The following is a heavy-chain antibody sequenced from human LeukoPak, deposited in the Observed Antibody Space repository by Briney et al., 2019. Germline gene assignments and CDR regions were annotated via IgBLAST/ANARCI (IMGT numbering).Heavy chain of an antibody. CDR2: ISGSAGGT. Sequence: PGGSLRLSCVASGFTLSSYMMSWVRQAPGKGLEWVSGISGSAGGTFYSDSVRGRFTISRDSPKNTLYLQMNGLRVEDTAVYYCTKDPLDYWGQGTLVTVSS. CDR3: TKDPLDY. CDR1: GFTLSSYM. V-gene: IGHV3-23*01. J-gene: IGHJ4*02.